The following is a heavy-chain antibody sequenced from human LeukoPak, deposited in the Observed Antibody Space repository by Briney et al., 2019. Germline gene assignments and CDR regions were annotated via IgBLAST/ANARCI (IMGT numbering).Heavy chain of an antibody. J-gene: IGHJ4*02. CDR3: ARPYKQQVDFDH. CDR1: GYTFTRYP. D-gene: IGHD1/OR15-1a*01. V-gene: IGHV1-3*01. Sequence: GASVKVSCKASGYTFTRYPMHWVRQAPGQRLEWMGWINADNGDTEYSPRFQDRVTITRDTSATTVYMDLSSLRSEDTAIYYCARPYKQQVDFDHWGQGTLVTVSS. CDR2: INADNGDT.